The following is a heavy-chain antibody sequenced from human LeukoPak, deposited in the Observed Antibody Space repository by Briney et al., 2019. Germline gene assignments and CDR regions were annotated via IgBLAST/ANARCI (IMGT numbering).Heavy chain of an antibody. Sequence: PSETLSLTCTVSGGSISSGSYSWSWIRQPAGKGLEWIGRIYTSGSTNYNPSLKSRVTISVDTSKKQFSLKLSSVTASDTAVYYCAKENYGDSTGGRFQHWGQGTLVTVSS. CDR2: IYTSGST. J-gene: IGHJ1*01. D-gene: IGHD4-17*01. CDR3: AKENYGDSTGGRFQH. V-gene: IGHV4-61*02. CDR1: GGSISSGSYS.